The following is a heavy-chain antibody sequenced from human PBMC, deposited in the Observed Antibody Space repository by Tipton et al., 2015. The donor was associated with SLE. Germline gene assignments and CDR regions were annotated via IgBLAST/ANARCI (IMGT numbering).Heavy chain of an antibody. CDR1: GGSIRNYY. CDR3: ARAGGGDSNWFDP. V-gene: IGHV4-59*12. CDR2: IYYSGST. Sequence: LRLSCTVSGGSIRNYYWSWMRQPPGKGLEWIGYIYYSGSTYYNPSLKSRVTISVDTSKNQFSLKLSSVTAADTAVYYCARAGGGDSNWFDPWGQGTLVTVSS. J-gene: IGHJ5*02. D-gene: IGHD2-21*01.